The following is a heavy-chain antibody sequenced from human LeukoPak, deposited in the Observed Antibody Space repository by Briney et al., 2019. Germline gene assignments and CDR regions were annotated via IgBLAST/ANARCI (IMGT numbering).Heavy chain of an antibody. CDR1: GFTFSGYE. V-gene: IGHV3-48*03. CDR2: ISTSGSII. J-gene: IGHJ6*03. D-gene: IGHD6-13*01. Sequence: PGGSLRLSCAASGFTFSGYEMNWVRQAPGKGLEWILHISTSGSIIHYADSVKGRFTISRDNAKNSLYLQMNSLRAEDTALYFCARDATTEPGTVYMDVWGKGTTVTISS. CDR3: ARDATTEPGTVYMDV.